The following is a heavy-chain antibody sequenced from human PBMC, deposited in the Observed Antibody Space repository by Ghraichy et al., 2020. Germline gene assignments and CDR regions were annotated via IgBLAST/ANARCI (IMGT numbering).Heavy chain of an antibody. CDR3: ARTNKYSYDAGRYYYFDY. CDR2: FYYIGNT. V-gene: IGHV4-39*01. Sequence: SETLSLTCTVSGGSISSSSYYWGWIRPRPGMGWVFIANFYYIGNTNHTPSLKVRVTISVDTSKNQFSLTLTTVTAADTAVYFCARTNKYSYDAGRYYYFDYWGQGTLVTVSS. J-gene: IGHJ4*01. CDR1: GGSISSSSYY. D-gene: IGHD5-18*01.